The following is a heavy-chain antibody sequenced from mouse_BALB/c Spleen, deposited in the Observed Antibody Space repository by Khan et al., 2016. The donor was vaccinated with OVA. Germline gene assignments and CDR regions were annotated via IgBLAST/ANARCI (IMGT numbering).Heavy chain of an antibody. V-gene: IGHV14-3*02. J-gene: IGHJ1*01. CDR3: SHPHYDPRKVDV. CDR2: IAPANGNT. CDR1: GFNIKDTY. D-gene: IGHD2-4*01. Sequence: VQLKESGAELLKPGASVKLSCTASGFNIKDTYIHWVKQRPEQGLEWIGRIAPANGNTKYDPKFQGKATITADTSSNTSYLKLSSLTSEDTAFYYCSHPHYDPRKVDVWGAGTTVIVSA.